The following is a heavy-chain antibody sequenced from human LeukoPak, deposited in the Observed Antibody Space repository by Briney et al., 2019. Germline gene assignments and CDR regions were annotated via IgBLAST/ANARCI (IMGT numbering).Heavy chain of an antibody. V-gene: IGHV4-39*07. Sequence: SETLSLTCTVSGGSISSSSYYWGWIRQPPGKGLEWIGSIYYSGSTYYNPSLKSRVTISVDTSKNQFSLKLSSVTAADTAVYYCARGSGIQLWHKFLDYFDYWGQGTLVTVSS. J-gene: IGHJ4*02. D-gene: IGHD5-18*01. CDR2: IYYSGST. CDR3: ARGSGIQLWHKFLDYFDY. CDR1: GGSISSSSYY.